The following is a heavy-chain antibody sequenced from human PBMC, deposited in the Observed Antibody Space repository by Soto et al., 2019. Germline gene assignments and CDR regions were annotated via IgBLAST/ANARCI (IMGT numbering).Heavy chain of an antibody. D-gene: IGHD3-10*01. V-gene: IGHV3-53*01. Sequence: GGSLRLSCAASGFSVSSNYMSWVRQAPGKGLEWVSVIYGGGSRYYADSVKGRFTISRDNSKNTLYLQMNSLRAEDTAVYYCARDYHYGSNMYGMDAWGPGNTVTV. CDR1: GFSVSSNY. CDR3: ARDYHYGSNMYGMDA. CDR2: IYGGGSR. J-gene: IGHJ6*02.